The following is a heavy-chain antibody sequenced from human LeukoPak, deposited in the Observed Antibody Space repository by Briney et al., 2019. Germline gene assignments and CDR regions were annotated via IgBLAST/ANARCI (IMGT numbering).Heavy chain of an antibody. CDR3: ARSTTPNENEYFEH. Sequence: GASVKVSCKASGYTFTGYYIHWVRQAPGQGLEWMGWINPNSGGTNYIQKFQGRVTMTRDTSISTAYMELSRLRSDDTAVYYCARSTTPNENEYFEHWGQGTLVTVSS. CDR1: GYTFTGYY. D-gene: IGHD2/OR15-2a*01. V-gene: IGHV1-2*02. CDR2: INPNSGGT. J-gene: IGHJ1*01.